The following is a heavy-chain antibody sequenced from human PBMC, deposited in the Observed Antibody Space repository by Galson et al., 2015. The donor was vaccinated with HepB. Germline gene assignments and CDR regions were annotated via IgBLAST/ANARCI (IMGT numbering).Heavy chain of an antibody. CDR2: ISDDGSNR. J-gene: IGHJ4*02. CDR1: GFTFSTYG. V-gene: IGHV3-30*18. Sequence: SLRLSCAASGFTFSTYGMHWVRQAPGKGLEWVAVISDDGSNRYYADSVKGRFTISRDNSKNTLHLEMNSLRAEDTAVYYCAKEKGIAVGELGYWGQGTLVTVSS. D-gene: IGHD6-19*01. CDR3: AKEKGIAVGELGY.